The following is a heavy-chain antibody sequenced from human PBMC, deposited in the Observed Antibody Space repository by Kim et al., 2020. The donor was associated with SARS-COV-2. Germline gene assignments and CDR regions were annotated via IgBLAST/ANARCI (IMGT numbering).Heavy chain of an antibody. V-gene: IGHV3-43*01. J-gene: IGHJ4*02. Sequence: YADSVKGRFTISRDNSKNSLYLQMNSLRTEDTALYYCAKESSSWERSFDYWGQGTLVTVSS. D-gene: IGHD6-13*01. CDR3: AKESSSWERSFDY.